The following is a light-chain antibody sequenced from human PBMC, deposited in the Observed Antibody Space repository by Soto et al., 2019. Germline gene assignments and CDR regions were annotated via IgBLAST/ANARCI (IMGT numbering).Light chain of an antibody. V-gene: IGKV1-6*01. CDR1: QSIGSD. J-gene: IGKJ3*01. Sequence: IQMTQSPSSLSASVGDRVTITCRASQSIGSDLAWYQQKPGKAPQLLIYVASSLQSGVPSRFSGSGSGTDFTLTISSLQPEDFATYYCLQDYNYPLTFGPGTKVDV. CDR3: LQDYNYPLT. CDR2: VAS.